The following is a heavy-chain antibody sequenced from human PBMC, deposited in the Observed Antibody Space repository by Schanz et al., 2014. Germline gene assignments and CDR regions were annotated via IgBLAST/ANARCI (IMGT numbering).Heavy chain of an antibody. D-gene: IGHD6-19*01. Sequence: VQLVESGGGVVQPGRSLRLSCAASGFTFSTYWMHWVRQAPGKGLVWVSHINSDGTTTTYADSVKGRFTISRDNAKNSLYLQMNSLRVEDTAVYYCARDLISSGWYGWGQGTLVTVSS. CDR1: GFTFSTYW. V-gene: IGHV3-74*01. CDR2: INSDGTTT. CDR3: ARDLISSGWYG. J-gene: IGHJ4*02.